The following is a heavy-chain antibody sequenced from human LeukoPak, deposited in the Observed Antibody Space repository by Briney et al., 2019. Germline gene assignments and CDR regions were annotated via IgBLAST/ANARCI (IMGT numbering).Heavy chain of an antibody. CDR3: ARYCSGGSCYGFDY. V-gene: IGHV3-74*01. Sequence: GGSLRLSCAASGFTFSSYWMHWVRQAPGKGLVWVSRINSDGSSTSYADSVKGRFTISRDNAKNTLYLQMNSLRAEDTAVYYCARYCSGGSCYGFDYWGQGTLVTVSS. CDR2: INSDGSST. CDR1: GFTFSSYW. J-gene: IGHJ4*02. D-gene: IGHD2-15*01.